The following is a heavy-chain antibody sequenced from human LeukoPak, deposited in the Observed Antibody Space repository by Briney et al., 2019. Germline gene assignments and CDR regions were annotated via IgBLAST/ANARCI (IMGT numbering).Heavy chain of an antibody. J-gene: IGHJ4*02. D-gene: IGHD3-10*01. CDR2: ISAYNGNT. CDR3: AVGITMVRGLDY. Sequence: WMXWISAYNGNTNYAQKLQGRVTMTTDTSTSTAYMELRSLRSDDTAVYYCAVGITMVRGLDYWGQGTLVTVSS. V-gene: IGHV1-18*01.